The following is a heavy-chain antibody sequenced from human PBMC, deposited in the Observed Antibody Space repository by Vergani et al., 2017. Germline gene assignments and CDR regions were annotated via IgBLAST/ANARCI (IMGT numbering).Heavy chain of an antibody. J-gene: IGHJ5*02. CDR1: GFTFSSYW. Sequence: EVQLLESGGGLVQPGGSLRLSCAASGFTFSSYWMSWVRQAPGKGLEWVSYISSSGSTIYYADSVKGRFTISRDNSKNTLYLRMNSLRAEDTAVYYCAKVVRESQQALRGFLEGFNWFDPWGQGTLVTVSS. CDR3: AKVVRESQQALRGFLEGFNWFDP. V-gene: IGHV3-48*01. D-gene: IGHD3-3*01. CDR2: ISSSGSTI.